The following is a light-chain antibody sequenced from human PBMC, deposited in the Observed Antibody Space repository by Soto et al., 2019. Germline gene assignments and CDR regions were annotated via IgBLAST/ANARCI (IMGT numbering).Light chain of an antibody. CDR2: GAS. J-gene: IGKJ1*01. Sequence: EIVMTQSPATLSVSPGERATLSCRASQSVSSTLAWYQQKPGQAPMLLIYGASTRATGIPARFSGSGSGTDFTLTISSLQSEDFAVYYCQQYNNWPRTLGQGTKVEIK. V-gene: IGKV3-15*01. CDR1: QSVSST. CDR3: QQYNNWPRT.